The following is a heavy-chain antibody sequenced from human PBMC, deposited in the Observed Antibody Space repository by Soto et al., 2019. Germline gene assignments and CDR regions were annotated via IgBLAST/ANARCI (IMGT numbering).Heavy chain of an antibody. Sequence: GGSLRLSCAASGFTFSNSAMTWVRQAPGEGLEWVSTISFSGGSTYYADSVKGRFTISRDNSKDTLYLQMSSLRAEDTAIYYCAKVSSSWYAGFFDLWGQGT. J-gene: IGHJ4*02. CDR3: AKVSSSWYAGFFDL. D-gene: IGHD6-13*01. V-gene: IGHV3-23*01. CDR1: GFTFSNSA. CDR2: ISFSGGST.